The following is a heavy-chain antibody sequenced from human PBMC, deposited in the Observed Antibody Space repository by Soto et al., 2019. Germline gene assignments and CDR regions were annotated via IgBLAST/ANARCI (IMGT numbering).Heavy chain of an antibody. CDR1: GFTFSSYG. J-gene: IGHJ3*02. V-gene: IGHV3-33*01. Sequence: QVQLVESGGGVVQPGRSLRLSCAASGFTFSSYGMHWVRQAPGKGLEWVAVIWYDGSNTYYAASVKGRFNITRDNSKNKLNLQMNSMRAEDTAVYYCAREAAGHDDFDIWRHGTMVPVSS. CDR3: AREAAGHDDFDI. CDR2: IWYDGSNT. D-gene: IGHD2-15*01.